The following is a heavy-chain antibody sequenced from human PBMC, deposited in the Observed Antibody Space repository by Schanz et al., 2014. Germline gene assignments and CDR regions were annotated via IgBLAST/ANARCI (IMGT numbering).Heavy chain of an antibody. CDR2: ISGSGGST. CDR3: ARVPYGSGSYWDY. V-gene: IGHV3-23*04. Sequence: VQLVESGGGLVKPGGSLRLSCAASGFTFSTYAMSWVRQAPGKGLEWVSAISGSGGSTYYADSVKGRFTISRDNSKNTLYLQMNSLRAGDTAVYYCARVPYGSGSYWDYWGQGTLVTVSS. D-gene: IGHD3-10*01. CDR1: GFTFSTYA. J-gene: IGHJ4*02.